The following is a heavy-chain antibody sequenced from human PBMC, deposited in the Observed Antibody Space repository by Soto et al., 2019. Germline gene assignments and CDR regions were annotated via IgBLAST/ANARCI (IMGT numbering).Heavy chain of an antibody. V-gene: IGHV5-10-1*01. Sequence: PGESLKISCKGSGYSFTSYWISWVRQMPGKGLEWMGRIDPSDSYTNYSPSFQGHVTISADKSISTAYLQWSSLKASDTAMYYCASIYYYDSSGYPRPAFDIWGQGTMVTVSS. CDR2: IDPSDSYT. D-gene: IGHD3-22*01. J-gene: IGHJ3*02. CDR1: GYSFTSYW. CDR3: ASIYYYDSSGYPRPAFDI.